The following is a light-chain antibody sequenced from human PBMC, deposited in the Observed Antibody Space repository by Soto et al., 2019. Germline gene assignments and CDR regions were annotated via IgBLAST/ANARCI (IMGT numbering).Light chain of an antibody. Sequence: QSALTQPDSVSGSPGQSITISCTGTSSDIGGYNSVSWYQQHPGKAPKLMIYDVSNRPSGVSNRFSGSKSGNTASLTISGLQAEDEADYYCSSYTSSNTVVFGGGTKLTVL. CDR3: SSYTSSNTVV. J-gene: IGLJ2*01. V-gene: IGLV2-14*03. CDR2: DVS. CDR1: SSDIGGYNS.